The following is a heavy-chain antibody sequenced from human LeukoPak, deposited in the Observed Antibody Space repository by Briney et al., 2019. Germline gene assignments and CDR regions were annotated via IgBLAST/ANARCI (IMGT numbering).Heavy chain of an antibody. D-gene: IGHD3-10*01. CDR1: GFTFNRYW. V-gene: IGHV3-74*01. CDR3: ARGSLGDGSLLIDY. Sequence: GGSLRLSCAASGFTFNRYWVHWVRQAPGKGLVWVSCINSDGSDITYADSVKGRFTISRDNAKNTVYVQMNSLRAEDTAVYYCARGSLGDGSLLIDYWGQGTLVTVSS. J-gene: IGHJ4*02. CDR2: INSDGSDI.